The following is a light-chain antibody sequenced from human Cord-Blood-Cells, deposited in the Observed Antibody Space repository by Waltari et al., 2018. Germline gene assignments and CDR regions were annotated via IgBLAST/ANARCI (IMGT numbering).Light chain of an antibody. J-gene: IGLJ3*02. CDR3: SSYTSSSTWV. Sequence: QSALTQPASVSGSPGQSITISCTGTSSDVGGYNYASWYQQHPGNAPKLMIYDVSKRPSGVSTRFSGSKSGNTASLTISGLQAEDEADYYCSSYTSSSTWVFGGGTKLTVL. CDR2: DVS. CDR1: SSDVGGYNY. V-gene: IGLV2-14*01.